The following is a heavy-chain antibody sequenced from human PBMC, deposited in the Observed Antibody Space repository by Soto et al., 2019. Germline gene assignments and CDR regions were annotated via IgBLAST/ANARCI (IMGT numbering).Heavy chain of an antibody. CDR1: GFTFSSYG. J-gene: IGHJ4*02. CDR2: ISYDGSNK. D-gene: IGHD2-2*01. Sequence: QVQLVESGGGVVQPGRSLRLSCAASGFTFSSYGMHWVRQAPGKGLEWVAVISYDGSNKYYADSVKGRFTISRDNSKNTLYLQMNSLRAEDTAVCRCAKDVRYCSGTSCYADNYFDHWGQGNLVIVSS. CDR3: AKDVRYCSGTSCYADNYFDH. V-gene: IGHV3-30*18.